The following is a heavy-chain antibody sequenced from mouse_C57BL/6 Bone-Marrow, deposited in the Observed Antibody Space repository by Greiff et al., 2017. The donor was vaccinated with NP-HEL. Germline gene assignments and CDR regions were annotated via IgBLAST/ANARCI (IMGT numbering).Heavy chain of an antibody. J-gene: IGHJ4*01. D-gene: IGHD1-1*01. V-gene: IGHV1-5*01. CDR1: GYTFTSYW. CDR3: THYYGSSYIYAMGY. CDR2: IYPGNSDT. Sequence: EVQLQQSGTVLARPGASVKMSCKTSGYTFTSYWMHWVKQRPGQGLEWIGAIYPGNSDTSYNQKFKGKAKLTAVTSASTAYMELSSLTNEDSAVYYCTHYYGSSYIYAMGYWGQGTSVTVSS.